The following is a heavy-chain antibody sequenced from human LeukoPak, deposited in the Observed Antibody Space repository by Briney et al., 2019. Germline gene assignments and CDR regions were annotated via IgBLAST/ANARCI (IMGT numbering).Heavy chain of an antibody. D-gene: IGHD1-1*01. V-gene: IGHV1-24*01. CDR1: GYTFTELS. Sequence: ASVTVSCTVSGYTFTELSMHWVRQAPGKGLEWMGGFDPGDGEIIYAQKFQGRVTMTEDTSTDTAYMELRSLRSEDTAVYYCTAGNWYNLFDYWGQGTLVTVSS. J-gene: IGHJ4*02. CDR3: TAGNWYNLFDY. CDR2: FDPGDGEI.